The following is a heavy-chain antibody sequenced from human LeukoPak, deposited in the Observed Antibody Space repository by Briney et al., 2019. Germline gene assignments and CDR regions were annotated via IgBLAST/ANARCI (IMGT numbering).Heavy chain of an antibody. CDR2: INPNSGGT. Sequence: ASVKVSCKASGYTFTGYYMHWVRQAPGQGLEWMGRINPNSGGTNYAQKFQGRVTMTRNTSISTAYMELSSLRSEDTAVYYCARAYYYDSSGYSSWGQGTLVTVSS. CDR3: ARAYYYDSSGYSS. V-gene: IGHV1-2*06. D-gene: IGHD3-22*01. CDR1: GYTFTGYY. J-gene: IGHJ4*02.